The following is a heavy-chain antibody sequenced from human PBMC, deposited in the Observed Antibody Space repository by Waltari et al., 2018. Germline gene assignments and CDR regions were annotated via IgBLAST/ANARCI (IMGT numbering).Heavy chain of an antibody. Sequence: EVQLVESGGGLVQHGGSLRLSCAASGFSVSGFYMTWVRQAPGKGLQWVSIIYSGGSTYYADSVKGRFTISRDNSKNTVFLQMNSLRVDDTAVYYCARPVGNETWGQGTLVTVSS. J-gene: IGHJ5*02. CDR3: ARPVGNET. D-gene: IGHD1-26*01. CDR1: GFSVSGFY. CDR2: IYSGGST. V-gene: IGHV3-53*01.